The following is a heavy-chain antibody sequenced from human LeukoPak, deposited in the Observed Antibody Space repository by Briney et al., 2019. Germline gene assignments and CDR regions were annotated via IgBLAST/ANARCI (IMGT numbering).Heavy chain of an antibody. D-gene: IGHD3-22*01. CDR3: ASGNYYDSSGFYYSDY. CDR2: INPSGGNT. CDR1: GYTFTSYY. J-gene: IGHJ4*02. Sequence: ASVRVSCKASGYTFTSYYMHWVRQAPGQGLEWMGIINPSGGNTRYAQKFQGRVTMTRDTSISTAYMELSRLRSDDTAVYYCASGNYYDSSGFYYSDYWGQGTLVTVSS. V-gene: IGHV1-46*01.